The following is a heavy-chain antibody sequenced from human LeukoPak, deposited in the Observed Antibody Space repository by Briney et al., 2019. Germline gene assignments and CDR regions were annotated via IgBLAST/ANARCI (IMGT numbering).Heavy chain of an antibody. CDR2: MNSNSGNT. V-gene: IGHV1-8*01. Sequence: ASVKVSCKASGYTFTSFDINWVRQATGQGLEWMGWMNSNSGNTGYAQKFQGRVTMTRNTSISTAYMELSSLSSNDTAVYYCARELTPYDFWSGQVGSYYYMDVWGKGTTVTVSS. CDR1: GYTFTSFD. D-gene: IGHD3-3*01. J-gene: IGHJ6*03. CDR3: ARELTPYDFWSGQVGSYYYMDV.